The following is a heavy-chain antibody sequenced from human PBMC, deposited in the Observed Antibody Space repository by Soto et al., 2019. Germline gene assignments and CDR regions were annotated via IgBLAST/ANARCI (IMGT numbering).Heavy chain of an antibody. Sequence: PSETLSLTCTVSGGSISSGDYYWSWIRQPPGKGLEWIGYIYYSGSTYYNPSLKSRVTISVDTSKNQFSLKLSSVTAADTAVYYCARVAAAPLDYGMDVWGQGTTVTVSS. V-gene: IGHV4-30-4*01. CDR2: IYYSGST. J-gene: IGHJ6*02. CDR3: ARVAAAPLDYGMDV. D-gene: IGHD6-13*01. CDR1: GGSISSGDYY.